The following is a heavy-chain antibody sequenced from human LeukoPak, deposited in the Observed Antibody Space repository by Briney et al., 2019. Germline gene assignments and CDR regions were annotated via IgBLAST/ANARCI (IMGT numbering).Heavy chain of an antibody. J-gene: IGHJ4*02. CDR1: GGSITSGGYY. Sequence: SETLSLTCTVSGGSITSGGYYFSWVRQYPGKGLEWIGYIYYSGSAYYNPSLESRVSMSADTSKKQFSLRLTSLTAADTAIYFCARGGGVGCSGGSCFLDYWGPGTLVTVSS. V-gene: IGHV4-31*03. CDR2: IYYSGSA. D-gene: IGHD2-15*01. CDR3: ARGGGVGCSGGSCFLDY.